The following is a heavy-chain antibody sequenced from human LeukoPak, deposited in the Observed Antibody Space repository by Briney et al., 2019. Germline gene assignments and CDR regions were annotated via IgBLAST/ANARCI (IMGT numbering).Heavy chain of an antibody. V-gene: IGHV1-69*01. CDR3: ARDLPGDGCNSNY. D-gene: IGHD5-24*01. Sequence: SVKVSCKASGGTFSSYAISWVRQAPGQGLEWMGGIIPIFGTANYAQKFQGRVTITADESTSTAYMELSSLRSEDTAVYYCARDLPGDGCNSNYWGQGNLVTVSS. CDR2: IIPIFGTA. CDR1: GGTFSSYA. J-gene: IGHJ4*02.